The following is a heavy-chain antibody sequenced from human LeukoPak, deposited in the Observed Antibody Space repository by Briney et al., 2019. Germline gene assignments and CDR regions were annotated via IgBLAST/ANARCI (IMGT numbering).Heavy chain of an antibody. Sequence: ASVKVSCKASGYTFTGYYMHWVRQAPGQGLEWMGWINPNSGGTNYAQKFQGRVTMTRDTSISTAYMELSRLRSDDTAVYYCARDGAVEMATKNPFYYYYGMDVWGQGTTVTVSS. CDR1: GYTFTGYY. CDR3: ARDGAVEMATKNPFYYYYGMDV. V-gene: IGHV1-2*02. CDR2: INPNSGGT. D-gene: IGHD5-24*01. J-gene: IGHJ6*02.